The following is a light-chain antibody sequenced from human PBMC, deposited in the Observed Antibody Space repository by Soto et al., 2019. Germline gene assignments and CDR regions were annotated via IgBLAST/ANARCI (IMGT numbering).Light chain of an antibody. V-gene: IGKV3-11*01. CDR2: DAS. Sequence: EIVLTQSPATLSLSPGEGATLSCRASQSVSSYLAWYQQKPGQAPRLLISDASNRATGIPARFSGSGSGTDFTLTISSLEPEDFAFYYCQQRTNWPLTFGGGTKVEIK. J-gene: IGKJ4*01. CDR1: QSVSSY. CDR3: QQRTNWPLT.